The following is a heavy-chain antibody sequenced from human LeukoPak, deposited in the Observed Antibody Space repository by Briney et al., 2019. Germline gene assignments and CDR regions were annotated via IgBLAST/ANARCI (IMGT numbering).Heavy chain of an antibody. CDR1: GGIFSSHA. CDR3: AREPPDNYWFDP. CDR2: IIPILGTP. D-gene: IGHD1-14*01. Sequence: GASVKVSCKSSGGIFSSHAISWVRQAPGQGLEWMGGIIPILGTPKYAQKFQGRVTMTRDTSTSTVYMELSSLRSEDTAVYFCAREPPDNYWFDPWGQGTLVTVSS. J-gene: IGHJ5*02. V-gene: IGHV1-69*05.